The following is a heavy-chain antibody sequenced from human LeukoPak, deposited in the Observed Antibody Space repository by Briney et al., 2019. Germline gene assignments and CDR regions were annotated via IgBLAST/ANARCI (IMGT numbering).Heavy chain of an antibody. D-gene: IGHD6-19*01. CDR2: IYHSGST. V-gene: IGHV4-4*02. Sequence: SGTLSLTCAVSGGSISSSNWWSWVRQPPGKGLEWIGEIYHSGSTNYNPSLKSRVTISVDKSKNQFSLKLSSVTAADTAVYYCARPRYSSGWYPGYLQHWGQGTLVTVSS. J-gene: IGHJ1*01. CDR1: GGSISSSNW. CDR3: ARPRYSSGWYPGYLQH.